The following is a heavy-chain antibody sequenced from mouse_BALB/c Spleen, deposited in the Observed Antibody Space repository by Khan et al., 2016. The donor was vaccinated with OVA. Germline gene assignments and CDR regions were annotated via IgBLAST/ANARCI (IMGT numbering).Heavy chain of an antibody. CDR1: GYTFTSYW. CDR3: TRAGYGAFAY. Sequence: VQLQQSGTVLARPGASVKMSCKASGYTFTSYWMHWVKQRPGQGLEWIGGIFPGNNDTNYNQKIKGRATLTAVTSARTANMELSSLTNEDSAVCYWTRAGYGAFAYWGQGTLVTVSA. V-gene: IGHV1-5*01. CDR2: IFPGNNDT. J-gene: IGHJ3*01. D-gene: IGHD1-1*01.